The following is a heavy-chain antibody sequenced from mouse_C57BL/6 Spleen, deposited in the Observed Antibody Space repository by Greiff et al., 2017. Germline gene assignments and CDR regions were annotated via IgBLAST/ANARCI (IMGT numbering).Heavy chain of an antibody. CDR1: GFTFSDYG. D-gene: IGHD2-4*01. J-gene: IGHJ2*01. CDR2: ISSGSITI. Sequence: EVKLMESGGGLVKPGGSLKLSCAASGFTFSDYGMHWVRQAPEKGLEWVAYISSGSITIYYADTVKGRFTISRDNAKNTLFLQMTSLRSEDTAMYYCARHDYGLDYWGQGTTLTVSS. CDR3: ARHDYGLDY. V-gene: IGHV5-17*01.